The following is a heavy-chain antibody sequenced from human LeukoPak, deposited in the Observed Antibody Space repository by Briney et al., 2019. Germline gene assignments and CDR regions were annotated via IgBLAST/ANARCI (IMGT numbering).Heavy chain of an antibody. CDR3: ARVGSGSYYKGPNWFDP. V-gene: IGHV1-69*01. CDR1: GGTFISYA. CDR2: IIPIFGTA. Sequence: SVKVSCKASGGTFISYAISWVRQAPGQGLEWMGGIIPIFGTANYAQKFQGRVTITADESTSTAYMELSSLRSEDTAVYYCARVGSGSYYKGPNWFDPWGQGTLVTVSS. J-gene: IGHJ5*02. D-gene: IGHD3-10*01.